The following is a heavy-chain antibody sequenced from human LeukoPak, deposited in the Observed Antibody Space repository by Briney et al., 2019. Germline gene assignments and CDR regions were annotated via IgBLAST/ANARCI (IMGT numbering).Heavy chain of an antibody. CDR2: ISYDGSNK. J-gene: IGHJ3*02. CDR1: GFTFSSYA. V-gene: IGHV3-30*04. CDR3: ARDSQVLTYYYDSSGWRGDAFDI. D-gene: IGHD3-22*01. Sequence: GGSLRLSCAASGFTFSSYAMHWVRQAPGKGLEWVAVISYDGSNKYYADSVKGRFTISRDNSKNTLYLQMNSLRAEDTAVYYCARDSQVLTYYYDSSGWRGDAFDIWGQGTMVTVSS.